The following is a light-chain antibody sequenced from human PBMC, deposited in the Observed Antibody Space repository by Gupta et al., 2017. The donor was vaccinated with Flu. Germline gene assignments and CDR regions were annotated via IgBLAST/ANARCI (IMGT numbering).Light chain of an antibody. CDR2: RAV. Sequence: VGDRVTITFRASQNINTWLAGYQQKPGKAPRLLMYRAVRLIPGVPSRFSGSGTGTEFTLTIHSLQPDDFATYYCQQYNTDWTFGQGTKVEVK. J-gene: IGKJ1*01. V-gene: IGKV1-5*03. CDR3: QQYNTDWT. CDR1: QNINTW.